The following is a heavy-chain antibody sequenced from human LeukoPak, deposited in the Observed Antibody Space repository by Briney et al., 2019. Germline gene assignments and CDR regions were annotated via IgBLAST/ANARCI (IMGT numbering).Heavy chain of an antibody. J-gene: IGHJ4*02. CDR1: GFSISSHW. Sequence: GGSLRLSCVASGFSISSHWMSWVRQAPGKGLEWVASLKEDVSARNLVDSVKGRFTISRDNAKSSLYLQMDSLRADDTAAYYCARRAIWGQGTLVTVSS. CDR2: LKEDVSAR. CDR3: ARRAI. V-gene: IGHV3-7*01.